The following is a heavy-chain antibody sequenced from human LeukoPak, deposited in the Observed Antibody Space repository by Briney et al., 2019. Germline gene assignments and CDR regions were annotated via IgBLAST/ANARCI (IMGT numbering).Heavy chain of an antibody. CDR1: GFTFSSYW. D-gene: IGHD5-18*01. CDR2: INEDGSEK. V-gene: IGHV3-7*03. CDR3: ARRVSAMDPYYYYYGMDV. J-gene: IGHJ6*02. Sequence: PGGSLRLSCAASGFTFSSYWMSWARQAPGKGLEWVANINEDGSEKYYVDSVKGRFTISRDNARNSLYLQMNSLRAEDTAVYYCARRVSAMDPYYYYYGMDVWGQGTTVTVSS.